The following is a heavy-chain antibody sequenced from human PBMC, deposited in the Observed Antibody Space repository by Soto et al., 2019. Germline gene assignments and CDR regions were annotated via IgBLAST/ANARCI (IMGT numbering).Heavy chain of an antibody. CDR1: GFTFSSYA. CDR3: ANSPQGFSSTGRFDY. Sequence: EVQLLESGGGLVQPGGSLRLSCAASGFTFSSYAMSWVRQAPGKGLEWVSVISGSGGSTYYADSVKGRFTISRDNSKNTLYLQMNSLRAEDTAVYYCANSPQGFSSTGRFDYWGQGTLVTVSS. J-gene: IGHJ4*02. V-gene: IGHV3-23*01. CDR2: ISGSGGST. D-gene: IGHD2-2*01.